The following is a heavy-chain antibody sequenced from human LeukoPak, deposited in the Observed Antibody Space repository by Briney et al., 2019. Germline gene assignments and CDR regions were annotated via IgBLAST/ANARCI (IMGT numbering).Heavy chain of an antibody. CDR1: GGSFSGYY. Sequence: KPSETLSLTCAVYGGSFSGYYWSWIRQPPGKGLEWIGEINHSGSTNYNPSLKSRVTVSVDTSKNQFSLKLSSVTAADTAVYYCARDRIAGDYFDYWGQGTLVTVSS. D-gene: IGHD2-15*01. CDR3: ARDRIAGDYFDY. J-gene: IGHJ4*02. CDR2: INHSGST. V-gene: IGHV4-34*01.